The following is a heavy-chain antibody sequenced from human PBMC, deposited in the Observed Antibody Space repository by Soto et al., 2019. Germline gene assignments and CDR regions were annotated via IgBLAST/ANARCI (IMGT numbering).Heavy chain of an antibody. CDR3: ARGRYSSSSYYYYYGMDV. CDR1: GFTFSSYA. D-gene: IGHD6-13*01. Sequence: QVQLVESGGGVVQPGRSLRLSCAASGFTFSSYAMHWVRQAPGKGLEWVAVISYDGSNKYYADSVKGRFTISRDNSKNTLYLQMNSLRAEDTAVYYCARGRYSSSSYYYYYGMDVWGQGTTVTVSS. CDR2: ISYDGSNK. V-gene: IGHV3-30-3*01. J-gene: IGHJ6*02.